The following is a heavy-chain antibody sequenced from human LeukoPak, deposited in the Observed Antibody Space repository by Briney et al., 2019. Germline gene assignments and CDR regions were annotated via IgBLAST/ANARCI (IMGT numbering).Heavy chain of an antibody. J-gene: IGHJ3*02. D-gene: IGHD2-8*02. Sequence: ASVKVSCKASGGTFSSYAISWVRQASGQGLEWMGWISTYNGNTNYAQSLQGRVTMTTDTSTSTAYMELRSLRSDDTAVYYCARPGEGPGGFDIWGQGTMVTVSS. CDR3: ARPGEGPGGFDI. CDR1: GGTFSSYA. CDR2: ISTYNGNT. V-gene: IGHV1-18*01.